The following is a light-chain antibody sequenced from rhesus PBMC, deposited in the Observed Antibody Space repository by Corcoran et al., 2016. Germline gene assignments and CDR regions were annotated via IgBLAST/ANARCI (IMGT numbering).Light chain of an antibody. V-gene: IGKV3-42*03. CDR1: QSVSSS. Sequence: EIVMTQSPATLSLSSGDRATLSCRASQSVSSSLAWYQQKPGQAPRLLIIGASSRATGIPDRFSGRGSRTDFTLTISRREPGVFPSYYCQQYNNWPRTFGQGTKVEI. CDR3: QQYNNWPRT. CDR2: GAS. J-gene: IGKJ1*01.